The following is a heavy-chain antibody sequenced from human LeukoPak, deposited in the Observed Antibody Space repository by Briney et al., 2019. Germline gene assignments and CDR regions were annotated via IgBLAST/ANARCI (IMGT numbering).Heavy chain of an antibody. V-gene: IGHV1-2*02. CDR1: GYTFTGYY. J-gene: IGHJ4*02. Sequence: ASVKVSCKASGYTFTGYYMHWVRQAPGQGLEWMGCINPNSGGTNYAQKYQGRVTMTRDTSINTAYMELSRLRSDDTAVYYCARDNDFDYWGQGTLVTVSS. CDR2: INPNSGGT. CDR3: ARDNDFDY. D-gene: IGHD2-8*01.